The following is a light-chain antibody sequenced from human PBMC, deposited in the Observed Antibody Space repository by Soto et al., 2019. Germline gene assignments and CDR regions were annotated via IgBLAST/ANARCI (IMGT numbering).Light chain of an antibody. CDR3: LQHSSYLS. J-gene: IGKJ1*01. Sequence: DIQMTQSPSSVSASVGDRVTITCRASQGISSWLAWYQQKPGKAPKLLIYAASSLQSGVPSRFSGSGSGTEFTLTISSLXXXXFXTYYCLQHSSYLSFGQGTKVDIK. CDR2: AAS. V-gene: IGKV1-17*03. CDR1: QGISSW.